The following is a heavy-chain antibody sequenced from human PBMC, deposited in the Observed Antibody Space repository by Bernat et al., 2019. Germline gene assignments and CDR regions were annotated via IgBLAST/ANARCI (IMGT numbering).Heavy chain of an antibody. V-gene: IGHV3-23*04. D-gene: IGHD3-3*01. J-gene: IGHJ2*01. CDR2: ISNGGGNT. CDR3: ARGAGMEVHNWYFDL. Sequence: EVQLVESGGDLVQPGGSLSLSCAASGYAFSCCAVTWVRQAPGKGLEWVSTISNGGGNTYKAESVKGRFTISRDNSKNTLFLQMNSLRADDTAIYYCARGAGMEVHNWYFDLWGRGTLVTVSS. CDR1: GYAFSCCA.